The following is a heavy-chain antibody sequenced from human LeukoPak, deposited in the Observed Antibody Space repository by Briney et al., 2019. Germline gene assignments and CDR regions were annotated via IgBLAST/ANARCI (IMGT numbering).Heavy chain of an antibody. CDR2: IYPGDSDT. D-gene: IGHD3-10*01. V-gene: IGHV5-51*01. Sequence: GESLKISCEGSGXSFTSYWIGWVRQMPGKGLEWMGIIYPGDSDTRYSPSFQGQVTISADKSISTAYLQWSSLKASDTAMYYCARRYYGSGSHHYFDYWGQGTLVTVSS. CDR3: ARRYYGSGSHHYFDY. J-gene: IGHJ4*02. CDR1: GXSFTSYW.